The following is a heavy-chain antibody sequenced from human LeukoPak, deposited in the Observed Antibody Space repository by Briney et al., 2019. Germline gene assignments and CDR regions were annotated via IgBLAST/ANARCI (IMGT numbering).Heavy chain of an antibody. J-gene: IGHJ4*02. CDR3: ARDRGSGSYGIFDY. V-gene: IGHV3-21*01. CDR2: ISSSSSYI. CDR1: AFTFSSYS. Sequence: PGGSLRLSCAASAFTFSSYSMNWVRQAPGKGLEWVSSISSSSSYIYYADSVKGRFTISRDNAKNSLYLQMNGLRAEDTAVYYYARDRGSGSYGIFDYWGQGTLVTVSS. D-gene: IGHD3-10*01.